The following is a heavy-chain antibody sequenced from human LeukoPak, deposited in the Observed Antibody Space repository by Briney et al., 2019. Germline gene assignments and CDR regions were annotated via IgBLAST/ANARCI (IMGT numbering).Heavy chain of an antibody. CDR2: ISYDGSNK. J-gene: IGHJ3*02. Sequence: PGGSLRLSCAASGFTFSSYAMHWVRQAPGKGLEWVAVISYDGSNKYYADSVKGRFTISRDNSKNTLYLQMNSLRAEDTAVYYCARDRRLAVTTWGDAFDIWGQGTMVTVSS. V-gene: IGHV3-30*04. D-gene: IGHD4-17*01. CDR3: ARDRRLAVTTWGDAFDI. CDR1: GFTFSSYA.